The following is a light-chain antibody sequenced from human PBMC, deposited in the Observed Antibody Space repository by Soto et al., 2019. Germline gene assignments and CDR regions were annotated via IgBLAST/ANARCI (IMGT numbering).Light chain of an antibody. CDR1: SSDGGGYDY. V-gene: IGLV2-8*01. J-gene: IGLJ1*01. CDR3: SSYAGSSTYV. Sequence: QSVLTQPPAASGSPGQSVTISCTGTSSDGGGYDYVSWYQQHPGKAPKLMIYEVSKRPSGAPDRFSGSKSGNTASLTVSGLQAEDEADSYSSSYAGSSTYVFGTG. CDR2: EVS.